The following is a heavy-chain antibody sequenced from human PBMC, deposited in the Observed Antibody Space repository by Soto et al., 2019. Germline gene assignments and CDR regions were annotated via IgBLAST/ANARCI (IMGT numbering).Heavy chain of an antibody. Sequence: GASVKVSCKASGYTFTSYGISWVRQAPGQGLEWMGWISAYNGNTNYAQKLQGRVTMTTDTSTSTAYMELRSLRSDDTAVYYCARDLGRYDFWSGYYRPPSFDYWGQGTLVTVSS. J-gene: IGHJ4*02. V-gene: IGHV1-18*01. CDR2: ISAYNGNT. D-gene: IGHD3-3*01. CDR3: ARDLGRYDFWSGYYRPPSFDY. CDR1: GYTFTSYG.